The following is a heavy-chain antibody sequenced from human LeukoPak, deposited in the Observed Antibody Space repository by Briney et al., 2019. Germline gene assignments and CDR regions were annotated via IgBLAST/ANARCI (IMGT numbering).Heavy chain of an antibody. CDR1: GFTFSSYA. CDR2: ISSSSSYI. D-gene: IGHD4-17*01. J-gene: IGHJ5*02. CDR3: ARGATYGDYDNWFDP. Sequence: PGGSLRLSCAASGFTFSSYAMSWVRQAPGKGLEWVSSISSSSSYIYYADSVKGRFTISRDNAKDSLYLQMNSLRAEDTAVYYCARGATYGDYDNWFDPWGQGTLVTVSS. V-gene: IGHV3-21*01.